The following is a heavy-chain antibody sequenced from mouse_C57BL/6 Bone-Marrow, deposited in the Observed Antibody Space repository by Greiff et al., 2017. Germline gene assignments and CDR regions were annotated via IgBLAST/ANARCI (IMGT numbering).Heavy chain of an antibody. CDR1: GYTFTDYN. CDR2: INPNNGGT. CDR3: ARGGNYYGSSYVAWFAY. D-gene: IGHD1-1*01. Sequence: VQLQQSGPELVKPGASVKIPCKASGYTFTDYNMDWVKQSHGKSLEWIGDINPNNGGTIYNQKFKGKATLTVDKSSSTAYLELRSLTSEDTAVYYCARGGNYYGSSYVAWFAYWGQGTLVTVSA. J-gene: IGHJ3*01. V-gene: IGHV1-18*01.